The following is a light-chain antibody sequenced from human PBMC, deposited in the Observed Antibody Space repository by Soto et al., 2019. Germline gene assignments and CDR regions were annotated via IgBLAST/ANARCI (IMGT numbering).Light chain of an antibody. J-gene: IGLJ2*01. Sequence: QSALTQPASVSGSLGQSITISCTGASSDVGGYNYVSWYQQHPGKAPKLMIYEVTNRSSGVSDRFSGSKSGNTASLTISGLQAEDEADYYCISYTGSTTLVVFGGGTKLTVL. CDR2: EVT. CDR3: ISYTGSTTLVV. V-gene: IGLV2-14*01. CDR1: SSDVGGYNY.